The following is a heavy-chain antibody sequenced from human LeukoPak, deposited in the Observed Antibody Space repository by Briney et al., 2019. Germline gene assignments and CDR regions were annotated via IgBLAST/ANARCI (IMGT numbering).Heavy chain of an antibody. CDR2: GNPSGGST. V-gene: IGHV1-46*01. J-gene: IGHJ4*01. Sequence: ASVKVSCKASGYTFTSYYMHWVRQAPGQGLEWMGRGNPSGGSTRYAQKFQGRVTMTRDTSTSTVYMELSSLRSEDTAVYFCARGYGSGEQFYFDFWGHGTLVTVSS. CDR1: GYTFTSYY. D-gene: IGHD3-10*01. CDR3: ARGYGSGEQFYFDF.